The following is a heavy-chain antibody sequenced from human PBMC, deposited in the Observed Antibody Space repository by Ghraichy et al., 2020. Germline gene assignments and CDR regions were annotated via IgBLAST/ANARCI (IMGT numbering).Heavy chain of an antibody. CDR3: ARRGYFEWLPYYYYYGMDV. CDR1: GFTFSSYA. CDR2: ISSNGGST. D-gene: IGHD3-9*01. J-gene: IGHJ6*02. Sequence: GESLNISCAASGFTFSSYAMHWVRQAPGKGLEYVSAISSNGGSTYYANSVKGRFTISRDNSKNTRYLQMGSLRAEDMAVYYSARRGYFEWLPYYYYYGMDVWCQGPTITDPS. V-gene: IGHV3-64*01.